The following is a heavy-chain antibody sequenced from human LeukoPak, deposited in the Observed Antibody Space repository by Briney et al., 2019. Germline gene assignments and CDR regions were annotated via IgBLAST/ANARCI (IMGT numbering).Heavy chain of an antibody. V-gene: IGHV4-59*13. Sequence: SETLSLTCSVSGGSISSYYWSWIRQPPGKGLECSGYIYYSGCTIYNPSLKSRVTISVATSKNQFSLKLSSVTAADTAVYYCARLVSTTAYYFDYWGQGTLVTVSS. CDR2: IYYSGCT. CDR1: GGSISSYY. J-gene: IGHJ4*02. D-gene: IGHD4-17*01. CDR3: ARLVSTTAYYFDY.